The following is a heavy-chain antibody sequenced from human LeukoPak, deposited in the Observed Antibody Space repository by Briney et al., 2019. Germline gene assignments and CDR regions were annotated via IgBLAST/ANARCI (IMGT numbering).Heavy chain of an antibody. Sequence: PGGSLRLSCAASGFTFSNACKSWVRQAPGKGLEWVGHIKSKTDGGTTDYAAPVKGRFTISRDDSKNTLYLQMNSLKAEDTGVYYCTTGYCSSTSCWYYFDRWGQGTLVTVSS. CDR2: IKSKTDGGTT. CDR1: GFTFSNAC. D-gene: IGHD2-2*01. V-gene: IGHV3-15*01. J-gene: IGHJ4*02. CDR3: TTGYCSSTSCWYYFDR.